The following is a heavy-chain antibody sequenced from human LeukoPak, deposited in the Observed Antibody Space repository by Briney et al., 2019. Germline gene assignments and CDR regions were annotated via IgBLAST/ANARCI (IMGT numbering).Heavy chain of an antibody. CDR2: IKQDGSEK. CDR3: AREYYYDSNGYYYVPNYFDY. D-gene: IGHD3-22*01. V-gene: IGHV3-7*01. Sequence: GGSLRLSCAASGFTFSSYWMSWVRQAPGKGLEWVANIKQDGSEKYYVDSVKGRFTISRDNAKNSLYLQMNSLRAEDTAVYYCAREYYYDSNGYYYVPNYFDYWGQGTLVTVSS. J-gene: IGHJ4*02. CDR1: GFTFSSYW.